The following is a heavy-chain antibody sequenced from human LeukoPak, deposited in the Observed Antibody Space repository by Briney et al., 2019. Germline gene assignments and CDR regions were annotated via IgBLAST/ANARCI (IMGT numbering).Heavy chain of an antibody. J-gene: IGHJ5*02. Sequence: ASVKVSCKASGYTFTSYYMHWVRQAPGQGLEWMGIINPSGGSTSYAQKSQGRVTMTRDTSTSTVYMELSSLRSEDTAVYYCARGYCSGGSCYSWFDPWGQGTLVTVSS. V-gene: IGHV1-46*03. D-gene: IGHD2-15*01. CDR3: ARGYCSGGSCYSWFDP. CDR1: GYTFTSYY. CDR2: INPSGGST.